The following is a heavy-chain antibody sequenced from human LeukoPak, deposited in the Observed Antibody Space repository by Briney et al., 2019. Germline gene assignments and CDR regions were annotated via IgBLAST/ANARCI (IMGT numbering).Heavy chain of an antibody. CDR1: GGSISSGSYY. J-gene: IGHJ4*02. CDR2: IYTSGST. CDR3: ASTQQWLAFDY. V-gene: IGHV4-61*02. D-gene: IGHD6-19*01. Sequence: SETLSLTCSVSGGSISSGSYYWSWIRQPAGKGLEWIGRIYTSGSTNYNPSLKSRVTTSVDTSKNQFSLRLNSVTAADTAVYYCASTQQWLAFDYWGQGILVTVSS.